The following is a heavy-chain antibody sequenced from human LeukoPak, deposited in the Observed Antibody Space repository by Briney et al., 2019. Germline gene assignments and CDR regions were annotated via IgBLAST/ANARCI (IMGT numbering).Heavy chain of an antibody. V-gene: IGHV1-18*01. CDR3: ARGALYYYDSSGLQYYYYGMDV. J-gene: IGHJ6*02. D-gene: IGHD3-22*01. CDR2: ISAYNGNT. Sequence: ASVKVSCKASGYTFTSYGISWVRQAPGQGPEWMGWISAYNGNTNYAQKLQGRVTMTTDTSTSTAYMELRSLRSDDTAVYYCARGALYYYDSSGLQYYYYGMDVWGQGTTVTVSS. CDR1: GYTFTSYG.